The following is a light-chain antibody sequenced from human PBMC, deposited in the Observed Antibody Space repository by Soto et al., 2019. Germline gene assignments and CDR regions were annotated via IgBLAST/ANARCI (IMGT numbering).Light chain of an antibody. Sequence: DIVMTQSPLSLTVTPGEPASISCRSSQSLLHSSGYYFLDWYLQKPGQSPQLLISLGSNRASGVPDRFSGSGSGTDFTLKISRVEAEDVGIYSWKQALPTRTFGQGTKVEIK. CDR1: QSLLHSSGYYF. V-gene: IGKV2-28*01. CDR3: KQALPTRT. CDR2: LGS. J-gene: IGKJ1*01.